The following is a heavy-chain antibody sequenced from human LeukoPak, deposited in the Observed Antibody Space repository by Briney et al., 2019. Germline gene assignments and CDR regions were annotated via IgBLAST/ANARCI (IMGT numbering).Heavy chain of an antibody. J-gene: IGHJ4*02. CDR2: SHSNGDT. CDR1: GGSITSYY. V-gene: IGHV4-59*01. Sequence: SETLSLTCSVSGGSITSYYWSWVRQPPGKGLEWIAYSHSNGDTNYNPSLKSRITISVDTSKNEISLKLRSVTAADTAVYYCTSESEGTLYGSTAAFDNWGQGTLVTVSS. D-gene: IGHD2/OR15-2a*01. CDR3: TSESEGTLYGSTAAFDN.